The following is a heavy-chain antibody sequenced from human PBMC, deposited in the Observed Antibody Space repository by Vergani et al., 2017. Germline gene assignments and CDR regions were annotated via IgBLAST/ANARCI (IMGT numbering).Heavy chain of an antibody. J-gene: IGHJ4*02. D-gene: IGHD3-9*01. CDR2: IYHSGST. CDR1: GYSISSGYY. Sequence: QVQLQESGPGLVKPSETLSLTCAVSGYSISSGYYWGWIRQPPGKGLEWIGGIYHSGSTYYNPSLKSRVTISVDTSKNQFSLKLSSMTAADTAVYYCASYWDILSNYFDYWGQGTLVTVSS. V-gene: IGHV4-38-2*01. CDR3: ASYWDILSNYFDY.